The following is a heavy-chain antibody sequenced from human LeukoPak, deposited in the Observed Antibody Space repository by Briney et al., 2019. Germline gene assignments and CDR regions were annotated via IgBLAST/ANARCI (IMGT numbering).Heavy chain of an antibody. V-gene: IGHV4-59*01. CDR1: GGSIGSYY. CDR2: IYYSGST. Sequence: SETLSLTCTVSGGSIGSYYWSWIRQPPGKGLEWIGYIYYSGSTNYNPSLKSRVTISLDTSKNQFSLRLSSVTAADTAVYYCARRSSGWYNNRGYFDYWGQGTLVAVSS. D-gene: IGHD6-19*01. CDR3: ARRSSGWYNNRGYFDY. J-gene: IGHJ4*02.